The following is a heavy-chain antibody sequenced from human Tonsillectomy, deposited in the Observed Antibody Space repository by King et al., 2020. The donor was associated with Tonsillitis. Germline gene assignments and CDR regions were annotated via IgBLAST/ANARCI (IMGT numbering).Heavy chain of an antibody. Sequence: VQLVESGGGLVQPGGSLRLSCAASGFTFSSYWMHWVRQAPGKGLVWVSLISSDGSTTKYADSVKGRFTISRDNAKNTLFLQMNSLRAEDTAVYYCARRTLYYDGSNSYYYFDYWGQGTLVTVSS. CDR3: ARRTLYYDGSNSYYYFDY. CDR2: ISSDGSTT. CDR1: GFTFSSYW. J-gene: IGHJ4*02. V-gene: IGHV3-74*01. D-gene: IGHD3-22*01.